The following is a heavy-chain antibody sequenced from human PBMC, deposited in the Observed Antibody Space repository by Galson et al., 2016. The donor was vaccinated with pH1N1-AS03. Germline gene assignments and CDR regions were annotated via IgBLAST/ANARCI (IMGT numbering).Heavy chain of an antibody. CDR3: ARFRSSWTFYYGLDV. Sequence: LSLTCTVSGGSISSYFWSWIRQPPGKGLEWIGYIYYNGRTNYNPSLKSRVTISVDTSKNQFSPKLSSVTAADTAVYYCARFRSSWTFYYGLDVWGQGTTVTVSS. CDR1: GGSISSYF. V-gene: IGHV4-59*01. CDR2: IYYNGRT. J-gene: IGHJ6*02. D-gene: IGHD6-13*01.